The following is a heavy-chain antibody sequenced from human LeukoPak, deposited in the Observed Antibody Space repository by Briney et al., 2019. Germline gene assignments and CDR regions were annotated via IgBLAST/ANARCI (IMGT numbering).Heavy chain of an antibody. CDR3: ATIKRGSIFGYFDF. J-gene: IGHJ4*01. CDR2: MFDTGRT. D-gene: IGHD5-18*01. V-gene: IGHV4-59*11. Sequence: KTSETLSLTCTVSGGSSSSHYWSWIRQPPGKGLEWIGYMFDTGRTKDNPSLKSRVTLSADTSKNQFSLRLSSVTAADAAVYYCATIKRGSIFGYFDFWGQGSLVTVSS. CDR1: GGSSSSHY.